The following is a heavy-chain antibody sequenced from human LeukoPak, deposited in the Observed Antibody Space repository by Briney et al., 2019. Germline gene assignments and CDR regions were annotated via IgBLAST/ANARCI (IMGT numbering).Heavy chain of an antibody. Sequence: ADTLSLTCTVSGGSISSSSYYWGWIRQPPGKGLEWIGSVYYSGSTYYNPSLKSRVTLSVDPSKNQFSLKLSSVTAADTAVYYCARHSGYSYGYAYYYYYMDVWGKGTTVTVSS. CDR1: GGSISSSSYY. CDR3: ARHSGYSYGYAYYYYYMDV. J-gene: IGHJ6*03. CDR2: VYYSGST. D-gene: IGHD5-18*01. V-gene: IGHV4-39*01.